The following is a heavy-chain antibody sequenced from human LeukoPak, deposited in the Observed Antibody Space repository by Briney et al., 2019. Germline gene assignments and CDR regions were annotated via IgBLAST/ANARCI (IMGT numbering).Heavy chain of an antibody. V-gene: IGHV1-2*04. Sequence: ASVKVSCKASGYTFTGYYMHWVRQAPGQGLEWMGWINPNSGGTNYAQKFQGWVTMTRDTSISTAYMELSRLRSDDTAVYYRARDRAYSGSSQGLDHDAFDIWGQGTMVTVSS. CDR1: GYTFTGYY. J-gene: IGHJ3*02. D-gene: IGHD1-26*01. CDR3: ARDRAYSGSSQGLDHDAFDI. CDR2: INPNSGGT.